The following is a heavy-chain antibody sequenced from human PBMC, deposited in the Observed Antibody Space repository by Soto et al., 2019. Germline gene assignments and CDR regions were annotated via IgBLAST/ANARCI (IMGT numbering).Heavy chain of an antibody. CDR1: GFTFSSYG. V-gene: IGHV3-23*01. J-gene: IGHJ4*02. CDR3: ARGATSPSY. Sequence: GGSLKLSCAASGFTFSSYGMSWVRQAPGKGLEWVSAISSSGGSAYYADSVKGRFTISRDNSKNTLYLQMNSLRAEDTAVYYCARGATSPSYWGQGTLVTVSS. CDR2: ISSSGGSA.